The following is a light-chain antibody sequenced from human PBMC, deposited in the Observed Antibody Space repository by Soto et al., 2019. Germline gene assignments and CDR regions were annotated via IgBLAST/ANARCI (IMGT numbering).Light chain of an antibody. CDR2: VGTGGIVG. V-gene: IGLV9-49*01. Sequence: QSVLTQPPSASASLGASVTLTCTLSSGYSNYKVDWYQQRPGKGPRFVMRVGTGGIVGSKGDGIPDRFSVLGSGLNRYLTIKNIQEEDESDYTCGADHGSGSNDLFGGGTKVTVL. CDR1: SGYSNYK. CDR3: GADHGSGSNDL. J-gene: IGLJ2*01.